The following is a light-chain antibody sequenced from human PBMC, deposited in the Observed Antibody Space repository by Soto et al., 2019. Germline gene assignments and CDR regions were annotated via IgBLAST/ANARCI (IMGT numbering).Light chain of an antibody. CDR3: QQYNSFPT. Sequence: DIQLTHSPSTLSASVGDSDTITCRASQSISSWLAWYQQKPGKAPKLLIYKASSLESGVPSRFSGSGSGTEFTLTISSLQPDDFATYYCQQYNSFPTFGQGTKVDI. V-gene: IGKV1-5*03. J-gene: IGKJ1*01. CDR2: KAS. CDR1: QSISSW.